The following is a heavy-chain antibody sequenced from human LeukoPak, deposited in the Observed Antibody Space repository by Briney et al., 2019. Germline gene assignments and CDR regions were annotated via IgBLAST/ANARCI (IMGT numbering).Heavy chain of an antibody. CDR2: IRYGGSDK. D-gene: IGHD2-2*01. CDR3: ARDIVVPAGSGRYFDN. V-gene: IGHV3-30*02. Sequence: GGSLRLSCAASGFTFSSYSMNWVRQAPGKGLEWVTFIRYGGSDKYYADSVKGRFTISRDNSKNTLYLQMNSLRAEDTAVYYCARDIVVPAGSGRYFDNWGQGTLITVSS. CDR1: GFTFSSYS. J-gene: IGHJ4*02.